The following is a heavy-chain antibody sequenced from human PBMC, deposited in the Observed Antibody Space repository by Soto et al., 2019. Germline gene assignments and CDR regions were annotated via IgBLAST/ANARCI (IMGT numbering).Heavy chain of an antibody. CDR1: GFTFSTYW. D-gene: IGHD3-10*01. CDR2: INGDGTTT. V-gene: IGHV3-74*02. Sequence: EVRLVESGGGLVQPGGSLRLSCAASGFTFSTYWMHWVRQAPGKGLVLVSRINGDGTTTQYADSVKGRFTISRDNAKNTLYLQMTTLRGDDTAMYYCASMPKVRGPSDYWGQGTLVTVAS. CDR3: ASMPKVRGPSDY. J-gene: IGHJ4*02.